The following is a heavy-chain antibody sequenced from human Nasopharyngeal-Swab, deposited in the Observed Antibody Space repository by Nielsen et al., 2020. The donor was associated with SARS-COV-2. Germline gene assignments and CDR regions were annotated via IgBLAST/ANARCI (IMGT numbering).Heavy chain of an antibody. Sequence: VRQAPGKGLEWVSVIYSGGSTYYADSVKGRFTISRDNSKNTLYLQMNSLRAKDTAVYYCAIEKVVVVAAGGWYYGMDVWGQGTTVTVSS. CDR2: IYSGGST. V-gene: IGHV3-53*01. CDR3: AIEKVVVVAAGGWYYGMDV. D-gene: IGHD2-15*01. J-gene: IGHJ6*02.